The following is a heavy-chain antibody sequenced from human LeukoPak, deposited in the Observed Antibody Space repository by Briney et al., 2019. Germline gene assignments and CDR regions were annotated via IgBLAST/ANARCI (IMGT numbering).Heavy chain of an antibody. V-gene: IGHV3-21*01. D-gene: IGHD3-16*01. Sequence: GGSLRLSCAASGFTFSSYAMHWVRQAPGKGLEWVSSISSSSSYIYYADSVKGRFTISRDNAKNSLYLQMNSLRAEDTAVYYCARQPIYEAYFDFWGQGTLVTVSS. CDR3: ARQPIYEAYFDF. CDR1: GFTFSSYA. CDR2: ISSSSSYI. J-gene: IGHJ4*02.